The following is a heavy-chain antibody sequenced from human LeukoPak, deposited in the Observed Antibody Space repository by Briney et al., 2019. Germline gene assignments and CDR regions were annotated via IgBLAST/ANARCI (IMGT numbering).Heavy chain of an antibody. Sequence: GGSLRLSCAASGFTFDDYGMSWVRQAPGKGLEWVSGINWNGGSTGYADSVKGRFTISRDNAKNSLYLQMNSLRAEDTAVYYCARDRPPLMQQLAHSDAFDIWGQGTMVTVSS. CDR3: ARDRPPLMQQLAHSDAFDI. V-gene: IGHV3-20*04. CDR1: GFTFDDYG. J-gene: IGHJ3*02. D-gene: IGHD6-13*01. CDR2: INWNGGST.